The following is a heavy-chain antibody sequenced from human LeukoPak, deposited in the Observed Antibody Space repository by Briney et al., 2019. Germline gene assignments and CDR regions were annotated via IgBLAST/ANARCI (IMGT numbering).Heavy chain of an antibody. D-gene: IGHD3-22*01. CDR3: AGDRSGYLPGY. CDR2: ISGSGGST. V-gene: IGHV3-23*01. J-gene: IGHJ4*02. Sequence: GGSLRLSCAASGFTFSSYAMSWVRQAPGKGLEWVSAISGSGGSTYYADSVKGRFTISRDNAKNSLYLQMNSLRAEDTAVYYCAGDRSGYLPGYWGQGTLVTVSS. CDR1: GFTFSSYA.